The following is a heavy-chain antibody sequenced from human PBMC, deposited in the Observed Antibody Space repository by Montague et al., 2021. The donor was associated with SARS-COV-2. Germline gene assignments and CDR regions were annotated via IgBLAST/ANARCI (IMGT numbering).Heavy chain of an antibody. CDR3: ARERRYCSGGSCYSGWFDP. CDR2: IYHSGST. CDR1: GYSISSGYY. J-gene: IGHJ5*02. Sequence: SETLSLTSTVSGYSISSGYYWGWIRQPPGKGLEWIGSIYHSGSTYYNPSLKSRVTISVDTSKNQFSLKLSSVTAADTAVYYCARERRYCSGGSCYSGWFDPWGQGTLVTVSS. V-gene: IGHV4-38-2*02. D-gene: IGHD2-15*01.